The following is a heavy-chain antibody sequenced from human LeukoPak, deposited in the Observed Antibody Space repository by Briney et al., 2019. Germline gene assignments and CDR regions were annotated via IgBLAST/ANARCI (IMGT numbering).Heavy chain of an antibody. CDR2: INHSGST. Sequence: SETLSLTCAVYGGSFSGYYWSWIRQPPGKGLQWIGEINHSGSTYYNPSLKSRVTISVDTSKNQFSLKLNSVTAADTAVYYCARHYGPWGQGTLVTVSS. CDR1: GGSFSGYY. D-gene: IGHD3-16*01. CDR3: ARHYGP. V-gene: IGHV4-34*01. J-gene: IGHJ5*02.